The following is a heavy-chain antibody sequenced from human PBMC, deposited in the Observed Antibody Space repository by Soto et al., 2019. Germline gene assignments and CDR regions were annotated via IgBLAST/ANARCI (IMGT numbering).Heavy chain of an antibody. D-gene: IGHD3-10*01. J-gene: IGHJ5*02. CDR3: ARGLTGSSTGNWFDP. V-gene: IGHV4-34*01. Sequence: SETLSLTCAVYGGSFSGYYWSWIRQPPGKGLEWIGEINHSGSTNYNPSLKSRVTISVDTSKNQFSLKLSSVTAADTAVYYCARGLTGSSTGNWFDPWGQGTLVTVSS. CDR1: GGSFSGYY. CDR2: INHSGST.